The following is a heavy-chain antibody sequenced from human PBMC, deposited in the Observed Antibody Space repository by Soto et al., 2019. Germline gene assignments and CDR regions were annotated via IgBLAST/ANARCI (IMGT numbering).Heavy chain of an antibody. Sequence: ASVKVSCKASGYTFTSYGISWVRQAPGQGLEWMGWISAYNGNTNYAQKFQGRVTITADESTSTAYMELSSLRSEDTAVYYCAREFSSAVGNWFDPWGQGTLVTVSS. CDR2: ISAYNGNT. CDR3: AREFSSAVGNWFDP. D-gene: IGHD3-10*01. CDR1: GYTFTSYG. V-gene: IGHV1-18*01. J-gene: IGHJ5*02.